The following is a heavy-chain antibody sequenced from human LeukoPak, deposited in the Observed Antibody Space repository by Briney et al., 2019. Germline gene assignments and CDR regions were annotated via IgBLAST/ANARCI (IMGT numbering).Heavy chain of an antibody. CDR3: AGDWRDTSCNY. J-gene: IGHJ4*02. D-gene: IGHD2/OR15-2a*01. CDR2: INSDGSWT. V-gene: IGHV3-74*01. CDR1: GNYW. Sequence: GGSLRLSCAASGNYWMHWVRQAPGKGLVWVSHINSDGSWTSYADSVKGRFTISKDNAKNTVYLQMNSLRAEDTAVYYCAGDWRDTSCNYWGQGTLVTVSS.